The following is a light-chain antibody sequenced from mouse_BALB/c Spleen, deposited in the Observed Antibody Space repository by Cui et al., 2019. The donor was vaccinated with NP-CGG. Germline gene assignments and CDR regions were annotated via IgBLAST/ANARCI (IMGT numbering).Light chain of an antibody. CDR2: GTN. Sequence: QAVLTQEFALTTSPGETVTLTCRSSTGAVTTSNYANWVEEKPDHLFTGIIGGTNNRAPGVPARFSGSLIGDKAALTITGAQTEDETIYFCALWYSNHWVFGGGTKLTVL. J-gene: IGLJ1*01. CDR1: TGAVTTSNY. V-gene: IGLV1*01. CDR3: ALWYSNHWV.